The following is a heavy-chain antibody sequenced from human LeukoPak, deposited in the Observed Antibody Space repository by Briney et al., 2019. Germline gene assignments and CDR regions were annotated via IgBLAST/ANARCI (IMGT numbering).Heavy chain of an antibody. V-gene: IGHV4-39*01. CDR3: ARRSDSLGFDP. CDR2: IYSSGSA. CDR1: GGSINSNNYY. Sequence: SETLSLTCTVSGGSINSNNYYWGWIRQPPGKGLEWIGSIYSSGSAYYNPSLKSRVTISVDTSKNQFSLKLSTVTAADTAVYYCARRSDSLGFDPWGQGTLVTVSS. D-gene: IGHD3-9*01. J-gene: IGHJ5*02.